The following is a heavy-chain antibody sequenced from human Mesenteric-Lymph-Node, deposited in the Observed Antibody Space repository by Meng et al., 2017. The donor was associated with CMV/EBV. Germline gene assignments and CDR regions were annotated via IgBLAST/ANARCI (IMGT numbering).Heavy chain of an antibody. CDR3: AIEGGVVTDYAAFDS. J-gene: IGHJ4*02. D-gene: IGHD4/OR15-4a*01. V-gene: IGHV3-30*02. CDR1: GFTFSSYD. CDR2: MHYDGTYK. Sequence: GESLKISCAASGFTFSSYDMSWIRQAPGGGLEWLAMMHYDGTYKYYADAVTGRVTISVDYSKNTVYLQMNNLRVEDTAVYYCAIEGGVVTDYAAFDSWGQGSLVTVSS.